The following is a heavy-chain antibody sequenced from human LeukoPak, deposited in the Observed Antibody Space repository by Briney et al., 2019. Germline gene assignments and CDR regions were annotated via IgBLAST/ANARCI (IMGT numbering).Heavy chain of an antibody. Sequence: PGGSLRLSCAASGFTFSSYGMHWVRQAPGKGLEWVAVISYDGSNKYYADSVKGRFTISRDNSKNTLYLQMNSLRAEDTAVYYCARYDSSGYYSRWFDPWGQGTLVTVSS. J-gene: IGHJ5*02. CDR3: ARYDSSGYYSRWFDP. D-gene: IGHD3-22*01. CDR1: GFTFSSYG. V-gene: IGHV3-30*03. CDR2: ISYDGSNK.